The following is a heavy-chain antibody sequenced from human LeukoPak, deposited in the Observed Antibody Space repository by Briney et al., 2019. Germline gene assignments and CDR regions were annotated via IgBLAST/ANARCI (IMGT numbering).Heavy chain of an antibody. CDR2: IYYSGST. CDR1: GFMFSDYY. J-gene: IGHJ6*02. V-gene: IGHV4-38-2*01. CDR3: ARRLRYYYDSSGYLGMDV. Sequence: LRLSCAASGFMFSDYYMSWIRQPPGKGLEWIGSIYYSGSTYYNPSLKSRVTISVDTSKNQFSLKLSSVTAADTAVYYCARRLRYYYDSSGYLGMDVWGQGTTVTVSS. D-gene: IGHD3-22*01.